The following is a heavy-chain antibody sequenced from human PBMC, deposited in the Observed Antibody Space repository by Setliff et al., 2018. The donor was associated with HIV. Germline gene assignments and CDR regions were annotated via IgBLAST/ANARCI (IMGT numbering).Heavy chain of an antibody. D-gene: IGHD2-15*01. CDR2: INPSGGST. Sequence: ASVKVSCKASGYTFTSYYIHWVRQAPGQGLEWMGIINPSGGSTSYAQKFQGRVTMTRDTSTSTVYMELSSLRSEDTAVYYCARDRQVVVVAATGYYYYYMDVWGKGTTVTVS. V-gene: IGHV1-46*01. CDR3: ARDRQVVVVAATGYYYYYMDV. J-gene: IGHJ6*03. CDR1: GYTFTSYY.